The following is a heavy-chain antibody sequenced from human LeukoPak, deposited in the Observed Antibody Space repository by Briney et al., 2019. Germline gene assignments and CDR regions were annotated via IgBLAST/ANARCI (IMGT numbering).Heavy chain of an antibody. J-gene: IGHJ5*02. Sequence: SETLSLTCTVSGGSISSGDYYWSWIRQPPGKGLEWIGYIYYSGSTYYNPSLKSRVTISVDTSKNQFSLKLSSVTAADTAVYYCARLARYCSSTSCLIGWFDPWGQGTLVTVSS. D-gene: IGHD2-2*01. CDR3: ARLARYCSSTSCLIGWFDP. CDR2: IYYSGST. CDR1: GGSISSGDYY. V-gene: IGHV4-30-4*01.